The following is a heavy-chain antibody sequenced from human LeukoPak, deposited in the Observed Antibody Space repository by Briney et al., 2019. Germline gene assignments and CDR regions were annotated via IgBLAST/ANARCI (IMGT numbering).Heavy chain of an antibody. CDR2: ISGSGGST. J-gene: IGHJ6*02. CDR1: GFTFSSYA. D-gene: IGHD3-10*01. Sequence: GGSLRLSCAASGFTFSSYAMSWVRQAPGKGLEWVSAISGSGGSTYYADSAKGRFTISRDNSKNTLYLQMNSLRAEDTAVYYCAKVQGVRNYGMDVWGQGTTVTVSS. V-gene: IGHV3-23*01. CDR3: AKVQGVRNYGMDV.